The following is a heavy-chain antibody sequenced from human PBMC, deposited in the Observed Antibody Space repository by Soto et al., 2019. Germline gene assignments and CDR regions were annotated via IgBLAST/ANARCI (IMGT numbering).Heavy chain of an antibody. CDR1: GYSFAGYW. CDR3: ARQIYDSDTGPNFQYYFDS. J-gene: IGHJ4*02. D-gene: IGHD3-22*01. Sequence: GESLKISCKGYGYSFAGYWITWVRQKAGKGLEWMGRIDPSDSQTYYSPSFRGHVTISVTKSITTVFLQWSSLRASDTAMYYCARQIYDSDTGPNFQYYFDSWGQGPPVTVSS. CDR2: IDPSDSQT. V-gene: IGHV5-10-1*01.